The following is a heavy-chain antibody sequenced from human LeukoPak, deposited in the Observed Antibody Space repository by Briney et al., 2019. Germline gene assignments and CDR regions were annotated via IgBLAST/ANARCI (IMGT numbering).Heavy chain of an antibody. CDR2: IIPIFGIA. V-gene: IGHV1-69*04. Sequence: PVKVSCKASGGTFSSYAISWVRQAPGQGLEWMGRIIPIFGIANYAQKFQGRVTITADKSTSTAYMELSSLRSEDTAVYYCARGGSSVLREGMDVWGQGTTVAVSS. CDR1: GGTFSSYA. CDR3: ARGGSSVLREGMDV. J-gene: IGHJ6*02. D-gene: IGHD3-10*01.